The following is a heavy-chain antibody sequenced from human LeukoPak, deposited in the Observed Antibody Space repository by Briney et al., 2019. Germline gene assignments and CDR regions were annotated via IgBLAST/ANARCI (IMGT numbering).Heavy chain of an antibody. CDR2: ISSSSSYI. D-gene: IGHD3-22*01. CDR3: ARDPSGYYFRFDY. Sequence: GGSLRLSCAASAFTFSSYSMNWVRRAPGKGLEWVSSISSSSSYIYYAGSVKGRFTISRDNAKNSLYLQMNSLRAEDTAVYYCARDPSGYYFRFDYWGQGTLVTVSS. J-gene: IGHJ4*02. V-gene: IGHV3-21*01. CDR1: AFTFSSYS.